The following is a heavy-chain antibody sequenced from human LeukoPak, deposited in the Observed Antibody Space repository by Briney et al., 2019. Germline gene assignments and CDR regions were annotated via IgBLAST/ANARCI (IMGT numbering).Heavy chain of an antibody. CDR1: RFIFTTYA. CDR3: ARDRKYSSSSHYFDY. J-gene: IGHJ4*02. CDR2: TSYDGTNK. D-gene: IGHD6-6*01. Sequence: GGSLRLSCAASRFIFTTYAMHWVRQAPGKGREWVAVTSYDGTNKYYADSVKGLFTISRDNSKNTLYLQMNSLRAEDTAVYYCARDRKYSSSSHYFDYWGQGTLVTVSS. V-gene: IGHV3-30*04.